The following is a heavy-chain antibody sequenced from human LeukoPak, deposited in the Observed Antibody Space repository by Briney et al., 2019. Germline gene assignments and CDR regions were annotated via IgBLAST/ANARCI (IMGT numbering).Heavy chain of an antibody. Sequence: GGSLRLSCAASGFTFSSYTMSWVRQAPGKGLEWVSTITTSDGNTHYADSVKGRFTVSRDNSKNTLFLQMNSLRAEDTAAYYCAKDGGLWVSAHWGDSWGRGTLVTVSS. D-gene: IGHD7-27*01. V-gene: IGHV3-23*01. J-gene: IGHJ4*02. CDR2: ITTSDGNT. CDR3: AKDGGLWVSAHWGDS. CDR1: GFTFSSYT.